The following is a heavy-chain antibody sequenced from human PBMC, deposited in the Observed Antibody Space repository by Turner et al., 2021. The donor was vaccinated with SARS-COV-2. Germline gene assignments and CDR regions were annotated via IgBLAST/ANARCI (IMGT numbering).Heavy chain of an antibody. V-gene: IGHV3-48*01. CDR3: ARERGYSYGPYYYGMDV. J-gene: IGHJ6*02. Sequence: EVQLVESGGGLVQPGGSLRLSCAAAGFTFSNYSMNWVRQAPGKGLEWVSYMSSSSSTIYYADSVKGRFTISRDNAKNSLYLQMNSLRAEDTAVYYCARERGYSYGPYYYGMDVWGQGTTVTVSS. CDR1: GFTFSNYS. D-gene: IGHD5-18*01. CDR2: MSSSSSTI.